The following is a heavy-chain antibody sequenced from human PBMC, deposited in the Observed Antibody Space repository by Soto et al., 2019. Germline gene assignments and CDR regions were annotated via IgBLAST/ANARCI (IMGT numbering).Heavy chain of an antibody. J-gene: IGHJ6*03. CDR1: GFTFSSYG. D-gene: IGHD5-12*01. CDR2: IWYDGSNK. Sequence: PGGSLRLSCAASGFTFSSYGMHWVRQAPGKGLEWVAVIWYDGSNKYYADSVKGRFTISRDNSKNTLYLQMNSLRAEDTAVYYCARASPEHSGYDLYYYYYMDVWGKGTTVTVSS. CDR3: ARASPEHSGYDLYYYYYMDV. V-gene: IGHV3-33*01.